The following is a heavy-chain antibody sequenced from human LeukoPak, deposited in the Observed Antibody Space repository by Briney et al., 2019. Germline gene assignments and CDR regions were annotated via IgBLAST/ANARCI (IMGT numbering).Heavy chain of an antibody. Sequence: GGSLRLSCAASGFTFSSYWMHWVRQAPGKGPVWVSRINSDGSSTSYADSVKGRFTISRDNAKNTLYLQMNSLRAEDTAVYYCASYIGGSGSYYSYYYGMDVWAQGTTVTVSS. CDR2: INSDGSST. V-gene: IGHV3-74*01. J-gene: IGHJ6*02. CDR1: GFTFSSYW. CDR3: ASYIGGSGSYYSYYYGMDV. D-gene: IGHD3-10*01.